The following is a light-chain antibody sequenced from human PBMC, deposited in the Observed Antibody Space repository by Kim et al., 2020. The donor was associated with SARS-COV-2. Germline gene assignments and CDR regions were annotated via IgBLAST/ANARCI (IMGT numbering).Light chain of an antibody. CDR2: DAT. CDR3: QQSNDWRPWT. CDR1: QTSNNK. Sequence: PGERATLSGRGRQTSNNKLVWDQQKPGQAPRLLIEDATARATGVPGRFIGSGCEREVTLTISSRQAEDFAVYYWQQSNDWRPWTFGQGAKVDSK. V-gene: IGKV3-15*01. J-gene: IGKJ1*01.